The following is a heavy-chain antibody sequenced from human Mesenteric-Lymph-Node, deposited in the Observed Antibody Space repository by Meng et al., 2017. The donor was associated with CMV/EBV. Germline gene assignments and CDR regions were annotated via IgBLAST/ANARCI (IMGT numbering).Heavy chain of an antibody. J-gene: IGHJ4*02. CDR3: AKDHRRGSPGRYFDY. Sequence: GGSLRLSCAASGFTFSSYAMSWVRQAPGKGLEWVSAISGSGGSTYYADSGKVRFTISRDNSKNTLYLQMNSLRAEDTAVYYCAKDHRRGSPGRYFDYWGQGTLVTVSS. CDR2: ISGSGGST. CDR1: GFTFSSYA. V-gene: IGHV3-23*01. D-gene: IGHD3-16*01.